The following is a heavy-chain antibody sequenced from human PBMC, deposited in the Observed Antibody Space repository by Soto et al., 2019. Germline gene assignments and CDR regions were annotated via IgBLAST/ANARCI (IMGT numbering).Heavy chain of an antibody. CDR2: TSPSNGQT. V-gene: IGHV1-18*01. D-gene: IGHD3-3*01. Sequence: GASVKVSCKASGYTFSNFGLSWVRQAPGQGLEWMGWTSPSNGQTIYAQNFHGRVTMTTDTSTATAHMELRSLISDDTAVYYCARVIMIFGVANLGSYFDYWGQGTRVTVSS. CDR1: GYTFSNFG. J-gene: IGHJ4*02. CDR3: ARVIMIFGVANLGSYFDY.